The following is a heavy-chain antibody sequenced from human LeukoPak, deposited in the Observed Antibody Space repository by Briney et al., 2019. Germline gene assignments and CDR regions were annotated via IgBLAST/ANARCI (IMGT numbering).Heavy chain of an antibody. D-gene: IGHD1-14*01. Sequence: SETLSLTCTVSGGSISSYYWSWIRQPPGKGLEWIGYIYYSGSTNYNPSLKSRVTISADTSKNQFSLKLSSVTAADTAVYYCARGRDREDFDYWGQGTLVTVSS. CDR3: ARGRDREDFDY. J-gene: IGHJ4*02. CDR1: GGSISSYY. V-gene: IGHV4-59*01. CDR2: IYYSGST.